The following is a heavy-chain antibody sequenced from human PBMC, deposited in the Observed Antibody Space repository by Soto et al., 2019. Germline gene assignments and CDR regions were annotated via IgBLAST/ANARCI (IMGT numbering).Heavy chain of an antibody. CDR3: ARNYYDSSGYYIIIYYFDY. Sequence: ASVKVSCKASGYTFTSYYMHWVRQAPGQGLEWMGIINPSGGSTSYAQKFQGRVTMTRDTSTSTVYMELSSLRSEDTAVYYCARNYYDSSGYYIIIYYFDYWGQGTLVTVSS. CDR2: INPSGGST. J-gene: IGHJ4*02. V-gene: IGHV1-46*01. CDR1: GYTFTSYY. D-gene: IGHD3-22*01.